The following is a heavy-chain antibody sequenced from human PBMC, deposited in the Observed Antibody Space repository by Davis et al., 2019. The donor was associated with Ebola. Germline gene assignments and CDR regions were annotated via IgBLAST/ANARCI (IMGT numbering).Heavy chain of an antibody. D-gene: IGHD6-6*01. V-gene: IGHV1-18*01. J-gene: IGHJ6*02. CDR2: ISAYNGNT. CDR1: GYTFTSYG. CDR3: ARDNGGSSPHYYYYYYGMDV. Sequence: ASVKVSCKASGYTFTSYGISWVRQTPGQGLEWMGWISAYNGNTNYAQKLQGRVTMTTDTSTSTAYMELRSLRSDDTAVYYCARDNGGSSPHYYYYYYGMDVWGQGTTVTVSS.